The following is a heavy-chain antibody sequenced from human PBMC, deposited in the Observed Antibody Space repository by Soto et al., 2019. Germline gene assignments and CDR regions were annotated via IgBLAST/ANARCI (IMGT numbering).Heavy chain of an antibody. J-gene: IGHJ4*02. D-gene: IGHD3-22*01. CDR3: ARDNYYASSGYLSFDY. Sequence: ASVRIYCKGSGYTFTSDGSSWERQAPGQGLEWMGWISAYNGNTNYAQKHQGRVTMTTDTSTSTAYMELRRLRSDDTAVYYCARDNYYASSGYLSFDYWRQGTLVTVFS. CDR2: ISAYNGNT. V-gene: IGHV1-18*04. CDR1: GYTFTSDG.